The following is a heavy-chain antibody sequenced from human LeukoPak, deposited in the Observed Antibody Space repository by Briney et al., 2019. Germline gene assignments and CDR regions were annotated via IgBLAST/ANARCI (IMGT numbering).Heavy chain of an antibody. J-gene: IGHJ6*03. CDR3: AKGADTEYYYYYMDV. CDR2: ISWNSGSI. Sequence: GGSLRLSCAASGFRFDDYAMHWVRHAPGKGLEWVSGISWNSGSIGYADSVKGRFTISRDKAKNSLYLQMNSLRAEDMAVYYCAKGADTEYYYYYMDVWGKGTTVIVSS. CDR1: GFRFDDYA. V-gene: IGHV3-9*03. D-gene: IGHD3-9*01.